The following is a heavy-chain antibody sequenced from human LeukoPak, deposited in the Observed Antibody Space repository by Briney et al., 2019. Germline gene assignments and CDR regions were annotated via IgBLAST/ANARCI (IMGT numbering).Heavy chain of an antibody. CDR1: GFTFSSYA. Sequence: GGSLRLSCAASGFTFSSYAMSWVRQAPGKGLEWVSAFSGSGSSTYYADSVKGQFTISRDSSKNTLYLQMNSLRAEDTAVYYCAKSTPLGYCSSTNCYKPPYWGQGTLVTVSS. CDR3: AKSTPLGYCSSTNCYKPPY. J-gene: IGHJ4*02. D-gene: IGHD2-2*02. V-gene: IGHV3-23*01. CDR2: FSGSGSST.